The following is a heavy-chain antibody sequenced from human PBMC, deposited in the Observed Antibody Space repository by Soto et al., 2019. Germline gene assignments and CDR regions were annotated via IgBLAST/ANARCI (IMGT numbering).Heavy chain of an antibody. CDR3: ASRGPGGTFDY. CDR2: INAGNGNT. J-gene: IGHJ4*02. Sequence: ASVKVSCKTSGYNFSTYAIHWVRQAPGQRLEWMGWINAGNGNTKYLEKFQGRLTISRDTPATTVFLELTGLTSEDTAVYYCASRGPGGTFDYWGQGTLVTVSS. D-gene: IGHD3-10*01. CDR1: GYNFSTYA. V-gene: IGHV1-3*01.